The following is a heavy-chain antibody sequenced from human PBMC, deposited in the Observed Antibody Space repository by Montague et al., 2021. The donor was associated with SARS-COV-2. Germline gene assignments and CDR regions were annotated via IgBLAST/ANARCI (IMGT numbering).Heavy chain of an antibody. CDR1: GDSISSYH. CDR2: LYNSRSS. J-gene: IGHJ4*02. Sequence: SETLSLTCTVSGDSISSYHCPRIPSPPGTGLESIGHLYNSRSSYYNPFLKSRVTIALDTSKHQIALTLSSVTAADTAVYYCATWAGASRLFDYWGQGTLVTRSS. V-gene: IGHV4-59*08. D-gene: IGHD3-10*01. CDR3: ATWAGASRLFDY.